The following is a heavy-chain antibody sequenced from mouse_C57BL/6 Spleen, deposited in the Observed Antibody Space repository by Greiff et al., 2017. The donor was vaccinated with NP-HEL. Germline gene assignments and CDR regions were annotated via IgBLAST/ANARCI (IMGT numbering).Heavy chain of an antibody. CDR1: GFTFSDYY. D-gene: IGHD1-1*01. CDR3: ARHSITRGYVEV. Sequence: EVMLVESGGGLVQPGGSLKLSCAASGFTFSDYYMYWVRQTPEKRLEWVAYISNGGGSTYYPDTVKGRFTISRDNAKNTLYLQMSRLKSEDTAMYYCARHSITRGYVEVWGTGTTVTVSS. J-gene: IGHJ1*03. V-gene: IGHV5-12*01. CDR2: ISNGGGST.